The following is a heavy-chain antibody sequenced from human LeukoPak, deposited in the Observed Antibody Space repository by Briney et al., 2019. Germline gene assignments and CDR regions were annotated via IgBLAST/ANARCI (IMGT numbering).Heavy chain of an antibody. Sequence: PSETLSLTCNVSGGSTSGYHWSWIRQPPGKGLEWLGYIYYSRSSNYNPSLKSRVTMSADTSKNQFSLKLSSVTAADTAVYYCARVPRSYYYYYYMDVWGKGTTVTVSS. CDR2: IYYSRSS. CDR1: GGSTSGYH. V-gene: IGHV4-59*01. CDR3: ARVPRSYYYYYYMDV. J-gene: IGHJ6*03.